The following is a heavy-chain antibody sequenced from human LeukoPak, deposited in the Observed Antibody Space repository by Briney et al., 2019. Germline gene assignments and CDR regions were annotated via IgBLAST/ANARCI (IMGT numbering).Heavy chain of an antibody. J-gene: IGHJ3*02. Sequence: GGSLRLSCAASGFTFSDYYMSWIRQAPGKGLEWVSYISSSGSTIYYADSVKGRFTISRDNSKNTLYLQMNSLRAEDTAVYYCAKAYYGSGSYDAFDIWGQGTMVTVSS. CDR1: GFTFSDYY. D-gene: IGHD3-10*01. V-gene: IGHV3-11*01. CDR3: AKAYYGSGSYDAFDI. CDR2: ISSSGSTI.